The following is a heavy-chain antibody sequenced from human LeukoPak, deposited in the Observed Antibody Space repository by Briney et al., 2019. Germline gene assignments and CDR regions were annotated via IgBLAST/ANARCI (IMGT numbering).Heavy chain of an antibody. V-gene: IGHV3-66*01. J-gene: IGHJ4*02. D-gene: IGHD6-19*01. CDR1: GFTVSSNH. CDR2: IYSGGST. CDR3: ARGLKYSSGWYYFDY. Sequence: GGSLRLSCAASGFTVSSNHMSWVRQAPGKGLEWVSVIYSGGSTYYADSVKGRFTISRDNSKNTLYLQMNSLRAEDTAVYYCARGLKYSSGWYYFDYWGLGTLVTVSS.